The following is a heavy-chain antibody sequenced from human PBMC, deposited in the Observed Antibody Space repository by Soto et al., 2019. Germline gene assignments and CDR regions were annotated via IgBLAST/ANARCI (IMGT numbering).Heavy chain of an antibody. Sequence: QVQLVESGGGVVQPGRSLRLSCAASGFTFSSYGMHWVRQAPGKGLEWGAVISYDGSNKYYADSVKGRFTISRDNSKNTLYLQMNSLRAEDTAVYYCAKEDDCSSTSCYKDYFDYWGQGTLVTVSS. D-gene: IGHD2-2*02. V-gene: IGHV3-30*18. CDR2: ISYDGSNK. CDR3: AKEDDCSSTSCYKDYFDY. CDR1: GFTFSSYG. J-gene: IGHJ4*02.